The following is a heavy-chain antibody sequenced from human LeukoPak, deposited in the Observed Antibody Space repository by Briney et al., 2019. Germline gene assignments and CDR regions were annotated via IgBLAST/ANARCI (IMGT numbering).Heavy chain of an antibody. J-gene: IGHJ4*02. V-gene: IGHV3-23*01. D-gene: IGHD5-12*01. CDR2: IDYDGGSG. CDR1: GFTLSSYE. Sequence: PGGSLRLSCTVSGFTLSSYEMSWIRQAPGKGLEWVSSIDYDGGSGHYADSVKGRFTISRDNSNNTLFLHLNSLRAEDTAVYYCAKSPVSSGPFDYWGQGTLVTVSS. CDR3: AKSPVSSGPFDY.